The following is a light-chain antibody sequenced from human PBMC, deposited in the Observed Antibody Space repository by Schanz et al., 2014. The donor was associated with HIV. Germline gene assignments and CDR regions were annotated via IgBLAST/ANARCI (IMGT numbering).Light chain of an antibody. CDR1: SSNIGAGFD. CDR2: SYS. CDR3: AAWDDSLKGVV. J-gene: IGLJ2*01. Sequence: QSVLTQPPSVSGTPGQRVTISCTGTSSNIGAGFDVNWHQQRPGTVPRVVIYSYSHRPSGVPDRFSGSKSGTSASLAITGLQSADEAEYYCAAWDDSLKGVVFGGGTKLTVL. V-gene: IGLV1-40*01.